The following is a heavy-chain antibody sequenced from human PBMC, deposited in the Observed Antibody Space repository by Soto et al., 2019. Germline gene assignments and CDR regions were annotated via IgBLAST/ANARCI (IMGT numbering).Heavy chain of an antibody. CDR3: SENGSYDSVN. V-gene: IGHV4-4*02. J-gene: IGHJ4*02. CDR1: GGSVSRDNW. Sequence: QVQLQESGTGLVKPWGTLSLTCGVSGGSVSRDNWWSWVRQPPGKGLEWIGENHHRVSTNYSPSLKRSVTMGVDKAKNQFPLKRTSVTVADTAVDYSSENGSYDSVNWCQGTRVTLSS. D-gene: IGHD3-16*01. CDR2: NHHRVST.